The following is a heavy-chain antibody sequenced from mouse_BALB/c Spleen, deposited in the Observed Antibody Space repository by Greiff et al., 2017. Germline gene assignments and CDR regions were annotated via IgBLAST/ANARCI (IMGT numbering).Heavy chain of an antibody. CDR1: GFTFNTYA. Sequence: EVQRVESGGGLVQPKGSLKLSCAASGFTFNTYAMNWVRQAPGKGLEWVARIRSKSNNYATYYADSVKDRFTISRDDSQSMLYLQMNNLKTEDTAMYYCVVDYDAMDYWGQGTSVTVSS. CDR2: IRSKSNNYAT. CDR3: VVDYDAMDY. V-gene: IGHV10-1*02. J-gene: IGHJ4*01.